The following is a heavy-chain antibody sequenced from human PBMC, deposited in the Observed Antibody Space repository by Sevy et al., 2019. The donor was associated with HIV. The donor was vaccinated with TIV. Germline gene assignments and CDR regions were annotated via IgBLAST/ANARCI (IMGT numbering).Heavy chain of an antibody. J-gene: IGHJ5*02. CDR3: CTEGNVLLAEGWGHWFDP. CDR1: GFTFNNAW. CDR2: IKNKPEGGTT. Sequence: GGSLRLSCAASGFTFNNAWMSWVRQAPGKGLEWIGRIKNKPEGGTTDYAAPVKGRFTISRDDSKNTLYLQMNSLKTEDTAVYYCCTEGNVLLAEGWGHWFDPWGQGTLVTVSS. D-gene: IGHD2-8*01. V-gene: IGHV3-15*01.